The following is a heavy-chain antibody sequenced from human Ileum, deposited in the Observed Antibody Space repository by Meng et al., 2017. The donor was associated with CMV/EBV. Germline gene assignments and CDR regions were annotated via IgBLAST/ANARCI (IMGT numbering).Heavy chain of an antibody. CDR2: IWYDGSNK. D-gene: IGHD6-13*01. V-gene: IGHV3-33*06. CDR1: GFTFSSYG. CDR3: AKEGASTSSSWYLVS. Sequence: GGSLRLSCAASGFTFSSYGMHWVRQAPGKGLEWVAVIWYDGSNKYYADSVKGRFTISRDNSKNTLYLQMNSLRAEDTAVYYCAKEGASTSSSWYLVSWGQGTLVTVSS. J-gene: IGHJ4*02.